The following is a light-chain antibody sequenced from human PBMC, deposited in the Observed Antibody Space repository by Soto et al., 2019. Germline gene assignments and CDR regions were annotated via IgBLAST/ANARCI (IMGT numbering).Light chain of an antibody. J-gene: IGLJ1*01. CDR2: GNS. CDR3: QSYDSSLSGSSV. V-gene: IGLV1-40*01. CDR1: SSNIGAGYD. Sequence: QSVLTQPPSVSGAPGQRVTISCTGSSSNIGAGYDVHWYQQLPGKAPKLLIYGNSNRPSGVPDRFSGSKSGTSASLAITGLQAEDEADYYCQSYDSSLSGSSVFGTGTKVTVL.